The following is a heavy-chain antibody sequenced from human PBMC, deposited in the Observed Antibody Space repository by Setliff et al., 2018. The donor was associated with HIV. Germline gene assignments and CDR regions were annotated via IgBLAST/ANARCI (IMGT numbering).Heavy chain of an antibody. J-gene: IGHJ4*02. V-gene: IGHV3-30*18. CDR1: GFTFSNYG. D-gene: IGHD4-17*01. Sequence: GGSLRLSCAASGFTFSNYGMQWVRQAPGKGLEWVAIISYHERDTFYADSVKGRFTIARDNFNSMLYLQMNNLRAEDTAVYYCTKPTTVVTSYYFDSWGQGTQVTVSS. CDR3: TKPTTVVTSYYFDS. CDR2: ISYHERDT.